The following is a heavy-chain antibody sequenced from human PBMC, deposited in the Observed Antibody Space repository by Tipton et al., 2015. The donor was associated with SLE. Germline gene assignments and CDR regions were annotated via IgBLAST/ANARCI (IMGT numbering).Heavy chain of an antibody. CDR1: GGSFSGYY. J-gene: IGHJ4*02. CDR2: IYYIGST. Sequence: TLSLTCAVYGGSFSGYYWSWIRQPPGKGLVWIGYIYYIGSTNYNPSLKSRVTISVDTSKNQFSLKLSSVTAADTAVYYCARDRALEDFWSGYYTFGYWGQGTLVTVSS. D-gene: IGHD3-3*01. V-gene: IGHV4-59*12. CDR3: ARDRALEDFWSGYYTFGY.